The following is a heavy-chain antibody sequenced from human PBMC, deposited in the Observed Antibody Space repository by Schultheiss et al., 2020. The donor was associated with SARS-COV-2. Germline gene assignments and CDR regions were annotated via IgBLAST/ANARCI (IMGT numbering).Heavy chain of an antibody. D-gene: IGHD2-2*01. V-gene: IGHV3-23*01. CDR1: GFTFSSYS. Sequence: GGSLRLSCAASGFTFSSYSMNWVRQAPGKGLEWVSAISGSGGSTYYADSVKGRFTISRDNSKNTLYLQMSSLRAEDTAVYYCVKDNSSMWLDQTDYWGQGTLVTVSS. J-gene: IGHJ4*02. CDR3: VKDNSSMWLDQTDY. CDR2: ISGSGGST.